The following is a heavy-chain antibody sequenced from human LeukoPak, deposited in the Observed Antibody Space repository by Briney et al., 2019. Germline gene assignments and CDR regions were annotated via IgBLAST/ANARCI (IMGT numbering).Heavy chain of an antibody. CDR2: ISGSGGNT. Sequence: GGSLRLSCAASGFTFSNYAMSWVRQAPGKGLEWVSAISGSGGNTYYADSVKGRFTISRDNSKNTLFLQMNSLRAEHTAVYYCARDSSSGYQLLYGAYYYYYMDVWGKGTTVTVSS. V-gene: IGHV3-23*01. CDR3: ARDSSSGYQLLYGAYYYYYMDV. CDR1: GFTFSNYA. D-gene: IGHD2-2*02. J-gene: IGHJ6*03.